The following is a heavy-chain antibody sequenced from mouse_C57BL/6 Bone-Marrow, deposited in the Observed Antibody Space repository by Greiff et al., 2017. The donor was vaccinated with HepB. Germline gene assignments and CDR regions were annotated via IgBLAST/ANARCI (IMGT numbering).Heavy chain of an antibody. V-gene: IGHV1-19*01. CDR3: ASLYYYGSSYDWYIDV. D-gene: IGHD1-1*01. CDR1: GYTFTDYY. Sequence: VQLQQSGPVLVKPGASVKMSCKASGYTFTDYYMNWVKQSHGKSLEWIGVINPYNGGTSYNQKFKGKATLTVDKSSSTAYMELNSLTSDDSAVYYCASLYYYGSSYDWYIDVWGTGTTVTVSS. J-gene: IGHJ1*03. CDR2: INPYNGGT.